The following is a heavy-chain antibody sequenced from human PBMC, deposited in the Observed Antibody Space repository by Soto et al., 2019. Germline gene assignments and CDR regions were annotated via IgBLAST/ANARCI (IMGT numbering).Heavy chain of an antibody. J-gene: IGHJ5*02. CDR3: ARLPPTRNWFDP. CDR1: GYTFTSYA. V-gene: IGHV1-3*01. D-gene: IGHD6-25*01. Sequence: AASVKVSCKASGYTFTSYAMHWVRQAPGQRLEWMGWINAGNGNTKYSQKFQGRVTITRDTSASTAYMELSSLRSEDTAVYYCARLPPTRNWFDPWGQGTLVTVSS. CDR2: INAGNGNT.